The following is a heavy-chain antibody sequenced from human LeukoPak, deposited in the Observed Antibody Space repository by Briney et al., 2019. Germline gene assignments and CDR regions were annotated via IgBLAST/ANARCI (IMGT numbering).Heavy chain of an antibody. CDR1: GFTFSSYG. D-gene: IGHD3-22*01. CDR2: IWYDGSNK. Sequence: GESLRLSCAASGFTFSSYGMHWVRQAPGKWLEWVAVIWYDGSNKYYADSVKGRFTISRDNSKNTLYLQMNSLRAEDTAVYYCARTYYYDSSGYHPFDYWGQGTLVTVSS. V-gene: IGHV3-33*01. J-gene: IGHJ4*02. CDR3: ARTYYYDSSGYHPFDY.